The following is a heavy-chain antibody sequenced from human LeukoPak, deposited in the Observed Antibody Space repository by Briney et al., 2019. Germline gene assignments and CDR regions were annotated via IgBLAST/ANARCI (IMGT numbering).Heavy chain of an antibody. CDR1: GFALSTYW. J-gene: IGHJ4*02. Sequence: GGSLRLSCAASGFALSTYWVSWVRQVPGKGLEWVANIRQDGVEKYYVDSVRGRFTISRDNANNSEFLQMNSLRAEDTAIYYCVRDVSGYYNYWGQGTLVTVSS. CDR3: VRDVSGYYNY. D-gene: IGHD3-3*01. V-gene: IGHV3-7*01. CDR2: IRQDGVEK.